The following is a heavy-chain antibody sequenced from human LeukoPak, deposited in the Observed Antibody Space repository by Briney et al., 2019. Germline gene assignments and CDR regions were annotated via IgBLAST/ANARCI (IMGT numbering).Heavy chain of an antibody. J-gene: IGHJ6*03. D-gene: IGHD6-19*01. Sequence: GGSLRLSCAASGFTLSSYNMNWVRQAPGKGLEWVSGISWNSGSIGYADSVKGRFTISRDNAKNSLYLQMNSLRAEDTALYYCAKDISGIAVAPMDVWGKGTTVTISS. CDR3: AKDISGIAVAPMDV. CDR2: ISWNSGSI. V-gene: IGHV3-9*01. CDR1: GFTLSSYN.